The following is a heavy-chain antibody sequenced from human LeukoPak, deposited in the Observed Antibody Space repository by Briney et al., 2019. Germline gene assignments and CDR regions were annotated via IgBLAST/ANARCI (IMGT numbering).Heavy chain of an antibody. V-gene: IGHV3-48*03. CDR3: ARDIPPSYYHYMDV. CDR2: ISGGDSTI. CDR1: GFTFSSYE. J-gene: IGHJ6*03. Sequence: GGSLRLSCAASGFTFSSYEMNWVRQAPGKGPEWVSYISGGDSTIYYADSVKGRFATSRDNAKNSLYLQMNSLRAEDTAVYYCARDIPPSYYHYMDVWGKGTTVTVSS.